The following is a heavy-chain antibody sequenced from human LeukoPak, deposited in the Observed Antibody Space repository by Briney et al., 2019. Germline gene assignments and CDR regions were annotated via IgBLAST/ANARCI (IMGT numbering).Heavy chain of an antibody. CDR2: VNPNSGGT. CDR1: GYTFTGYY. J-gene: IGHJ4*02. CDR3: AGDVDIVATGVAGVNY. Sequence: ASVKVSCKASGYTFTGYYMHWVRQAPGQGREWMGRVNPNSGGTNYAQKFQGRVTMTRDTSISTAYMELSRLRSDDTAVYYCAGDVDIVATGVAGVNYWGQGTLVTVPS. D-gene: IGHD5-12*01. V-gene: IGHV1-2*06.